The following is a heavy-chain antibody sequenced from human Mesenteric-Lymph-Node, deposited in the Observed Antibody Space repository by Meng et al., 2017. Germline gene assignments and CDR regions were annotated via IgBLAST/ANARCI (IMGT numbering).Heavy chain of an antibody. J-gene: IGHJ5*02. CDR1: GYSISSGYY. V-gene: IGHV4-38-2*02. Sequence: GSLRLSCTVSGYSISSGYYWSWIRQPPGKGLEWIGNIFHSGSTYYNPSLKSRVTISVDTSKNQFSLKLSSVTAADTAVYYCARDLDCSSTSCYAGRNWFDPWGQGTLVTVSS. D-gene: IGHD2-2*01. CDR3: ARDLDCSSTSCYAGRNWFDP. CDR2: IFHSGST.